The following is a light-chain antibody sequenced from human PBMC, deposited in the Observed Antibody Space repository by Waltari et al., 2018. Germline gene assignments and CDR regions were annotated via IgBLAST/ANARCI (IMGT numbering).Light chain of an antibody. V-gene: IGLV3-21*02. CDR2: DET. J-gene: IGLJ1*01. Sequence: SYVLTQPPSVSVAPGQTATIACGGDDIGSKTVLWYQQKPGQAPVLVVYDETDRPSRIPERLSGSNSGNTATLTISGVEAGDEADYCCQVWDSLSDHDVFGTGTKVTVL. CDR3: QVWDSLSDHDV. CDR1: DIGSKT.